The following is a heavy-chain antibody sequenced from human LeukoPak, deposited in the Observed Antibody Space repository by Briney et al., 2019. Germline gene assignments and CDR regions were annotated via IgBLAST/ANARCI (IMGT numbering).Heavy chain of an antibody. Sequence: PGGSLRLSRAASGFTFSSYSMNWVRQAPGKGLEWVSSISSSSSYIYYADSVKGRFTISRDNAKNSLYLQMNSLRAEDTAVYYCASSNIEWAISTMFDPWGQGTLVTVSS. CDR2: ISSSSSYI. V-gene: IGHV3-21*01. CDR3: ASSNIEWAISTMFDP. CDR1: GFTFSSYS. J-gene: IGHJ5*02. D-gene: IGHD5-12*01.